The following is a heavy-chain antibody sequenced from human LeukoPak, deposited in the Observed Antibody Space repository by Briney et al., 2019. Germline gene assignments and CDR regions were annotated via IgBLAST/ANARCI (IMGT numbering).Heavy chain of an antibody. J-gene: IGHJ4*02. CDR1: GFTFSSYW. D-gene: IGHD3-22*01. Sequence: PGGSLRLSCAASGFTFSSYWMHWVRQAPGKGLVWVSRINSDGSSTSYADSVKGRFTISRDNAKNTLYLQMNSLRAEDTAVYYCARKRPRHGVYSSGYPPGEFDYWGQGTLVTVSS. CDR2: INSDGSST. V-gene: IGHV3-74*01. CDR3: ARKRPRHGVYSSGYPPGEFDY.